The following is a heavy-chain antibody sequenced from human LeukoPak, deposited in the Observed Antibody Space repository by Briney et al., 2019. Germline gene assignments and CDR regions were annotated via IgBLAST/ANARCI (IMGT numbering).Heavy chain of an antibody. CDR2: ISSSSSTI. V-gene: IGHV3-48*01. CDR1: GLTFSSYS. CDR3: ARDYGDYSSLYFDY. Sequence: GGSLRLSCAASGLTFSSYSMNWVRQAPGKGLEWVSYISSSSSTIYYADSVKGRFTISRDNAKNSLYLQMNSLRAEDTAVYYCARDYGDYSSLYFDYWGQGTLVTVSS. D-gene: IGHD4-17*01. J-gene: IGHJ4*02.